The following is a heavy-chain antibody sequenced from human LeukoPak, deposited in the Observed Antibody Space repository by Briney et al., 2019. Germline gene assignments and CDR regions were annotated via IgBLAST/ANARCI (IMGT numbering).Heavy chain of an antibody. J-gene: IGHJ4*02. CDR1: GFPFSIAW. CDR3: AKDKGLYYYDSSGYYLDY. D-gene: IGHD3-22*01. V-gene: IGHV3-23*01. Sequence: GGSLRLSCAVFGSGFPFSIAWMSWVRQAPGKGLEWVSAISGSGGSTYYADSVKGRFTISRDNSKNTLYLQMNSLRAEDTAVYYCAKDKGLYYYDSSGYYLDYWGQGTLVTVSS. CDR2: ISGSGGST.